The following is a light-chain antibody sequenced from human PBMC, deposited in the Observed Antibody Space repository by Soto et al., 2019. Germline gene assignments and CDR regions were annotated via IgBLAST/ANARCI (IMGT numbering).Light chain of an antibody. CDR3: AAWDDNLVGV. J-gene: IGLJ1*01. V-gene: IGLV1-44*01. Sequence: QLVLTQPPSASGTPGQRVTISCSGSSSNIGSNTVHWYQQLPGTAPKLLIYSNNQRPSGVPDRFSGSKSGTSASLAISGLQSEDEADYYCAAWDDNLVGVFGTGTKLTVL. CDR1: SSNIGSNT. CDR2: SNN.